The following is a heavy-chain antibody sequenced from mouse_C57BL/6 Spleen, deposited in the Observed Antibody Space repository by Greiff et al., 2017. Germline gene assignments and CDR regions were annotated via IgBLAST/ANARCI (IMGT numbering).Heavy chain of an antibody. V-gene: IGHV1-66*01. D-gene: IGHD1-1*01. J-gene: IGHJ2*01. CDR2: IYPGSGNT. CDR3: ARAFITTVVGYFDY. Sequence: VQLQQSGPELVKPGASVKISCKASGYSFTSYYIHWVKQRPGQGLEWIGWIYPGSGNTKYNEKFKGKATLTADTSSSTAYMQLSSLTSEDSAVYYCARAFITTVVGYFDYWGQGTTLTVSS. CDR1: GYSFTSYY.